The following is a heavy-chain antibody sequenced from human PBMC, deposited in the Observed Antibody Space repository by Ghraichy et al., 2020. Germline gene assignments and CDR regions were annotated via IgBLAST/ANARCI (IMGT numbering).Heavy chain of an antibody. J-gene: IGHJ4*02. CDR1: GFTFSSYA. CDR2: ISGAGST. V-gene: IGHV3-23*01. D-gene: IGHD7-27*01. CDR3: AKDRRSWGPTFSDF. Sequence: GGSLRLSCAASGFTFSSYAINWVRQAPGKGLEWVSSISGAGSTYYADSVKGRFTISRDNSKNTLFLEMNSLRVEDTAVYYCAKDRRSWGPTFSDFWGQGTLVTVSS.